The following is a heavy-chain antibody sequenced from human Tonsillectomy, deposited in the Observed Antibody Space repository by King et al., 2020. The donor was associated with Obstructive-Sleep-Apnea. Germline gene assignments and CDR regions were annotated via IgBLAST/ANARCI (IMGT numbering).Heavy chain of an antibody. CDR3: ARGSGAAAVNWFDP. D-gene: IGHD6-13*01. J-gene: IGHJ5*02. CDR1: GGSFSDYY. Sequence: VQLQQWGAGLLKPSETLSLTCAVFGGSFSDYYWSWIRQPPGKGLEWFGEINHSGSTNYNPSLKSRVTISVDTSKNQFSLKLNSVTAADTAVYYCARGSGAAAVNWFDPWGQGTLVTVSS. CDR2: INHSGST. V-gene: IGHV4-34*01.